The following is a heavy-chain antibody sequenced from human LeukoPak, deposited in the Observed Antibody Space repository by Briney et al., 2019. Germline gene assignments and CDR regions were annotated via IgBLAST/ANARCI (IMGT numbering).Heavy chain of an antibody. V-gene: IGHV1-18*01. D-gene: IGHD6-13*01. CDR3: ARHPPRRPGTAPFDY. Sequence: ASVKVSCKASGYTFTSYGISWVRQAPGQGLEWMGWISAYNGNTNYAQKLQGRVTMTTDTSTSTAYMELRSLRSDDTAVYYCARHPPRRPGTAPFDYWGQGTLVTVSS. CDR1: GYTFTSYG. J-gene: IGHJ4*02. CDR2: ISAYNGNT.